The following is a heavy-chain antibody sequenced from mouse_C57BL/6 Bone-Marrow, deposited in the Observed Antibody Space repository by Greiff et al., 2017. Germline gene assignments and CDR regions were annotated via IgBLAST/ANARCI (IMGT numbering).Heavy chain of an antibody. Sequence: QVQLQQPGAELVMPGASVKLSCKASGYTFTSYWMHWVKQRPGQGLEWIGEIDPSARYTNYNQKFKGKPTLTVAKSSSTAYMQLSSLTSEDSAVYDCASSNYWYFDVWGTGTTVTVSS. V-gene: IGHV1-69*01. CDR1: GYTFTSYW. CDR3: ASSNYWYFDV. J-gene: IGHJ1*03. D-gene: IGHD2-5*01. CDR2: IDPSARYT.